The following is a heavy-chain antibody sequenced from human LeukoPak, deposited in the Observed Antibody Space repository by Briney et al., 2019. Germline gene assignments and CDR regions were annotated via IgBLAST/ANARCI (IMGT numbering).Heavy chain of an antibody. Sequence: GESLRLSCAASGFTFSRFRMSWVRQPPGKGLEWVANTKKDGSEKYYVDSVKGRFTISRDNAKNSLYLQMNSLRVEDTAVYYCVREGYFVLDFWSQGALVTVSS. CDR3: VREGYFVLDF. V-gene: IGHV3-7*01. J-gene: IGHJ4*02. CDR2: TKKDGSEK. D-gene: IGHD2-21*01. CDR1: GFTFSRFR.